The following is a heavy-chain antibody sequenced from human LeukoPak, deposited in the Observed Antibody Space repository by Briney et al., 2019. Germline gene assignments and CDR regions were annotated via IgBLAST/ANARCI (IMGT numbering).Heavy chain of an antibody. J-gene: IGHJ4*02. Sequence: SQTLSLTCTVSGGSISSGDYYWSWIRQPPRKGLEWIGYIYYNGNTYYNPSLKSRVTMSLDTSKNQIFLKLSSLTAADTAVYYCARERSGSYPFDYWGQGTLVTVSS. CDR3: ARERSGSYPFDY. CDR1: GGSISSGDYY. D-gene: IGHD1-26*01. CDR2: IYYNGNT. V-gene: IGHV4-30-4*08.